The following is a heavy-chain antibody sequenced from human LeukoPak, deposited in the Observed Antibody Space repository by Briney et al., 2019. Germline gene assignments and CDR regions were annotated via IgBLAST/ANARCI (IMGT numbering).Heavy chain of an antibody. D-gene: IGHD5-12*01. CDR3: ARETEGDWMATIAFDY. V-gene: IGHV6-1*01. CDR1: GDSVPSNNAA. Sequence: SQTLSLTCAISGDSVPSNNAAWNWIPQSPSRGLEWLGRTYYRSKWYNDYAVSVKSRITINPATSKNQFSLQLNSVTPEDTAVYYCARETEGDWMATIAFDYWGQGTLVTVSS. CDR2: TYYRSKWYN. J-gene: IGHJ4*02.